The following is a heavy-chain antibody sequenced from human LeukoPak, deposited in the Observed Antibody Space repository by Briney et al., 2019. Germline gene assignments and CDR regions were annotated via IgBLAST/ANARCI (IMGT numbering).Heavy chain of an antibody. J-gene: IGHJ3*02. D-gene: IGHD3-10*01. CDR3: AGSGRLGASDI. V-gene: IGHV3-7*01. Sequence: PGGSLRLSCAASGFTFKSYWMSWVRQAPGKGLEWVANIKQDGSEKYYGDSVKGRFTISRDNTENSLSLQMNSLRGEDTALYFCAGSGRLGASDIWGQGTMVTVSS. CDR2: IKQDGSEK. CDR1: GFTFKSYW.